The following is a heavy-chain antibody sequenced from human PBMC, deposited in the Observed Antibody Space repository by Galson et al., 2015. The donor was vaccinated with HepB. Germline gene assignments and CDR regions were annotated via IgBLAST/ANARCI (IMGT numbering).Heavy chain of an antibody. CDR3: AKSGSLAYYYYYYMDV. V-gene: IGHV3-30-3*02. J-gene: IGHJ6*03. D-gene: IGHD1-26*01. CDR2: ISYDGSNE. CDR1: GFTFSSYA. Sequence: SLRLSCAASGFTFSSYAMHWVRQAPGKGLEWVAVISYDGSNEYYADSVKGRFTISRDNSKNTLYLQMNSLRAEDTAVYYCAKSGSLAYYYYYYMDVWGKGTTVTVSS.